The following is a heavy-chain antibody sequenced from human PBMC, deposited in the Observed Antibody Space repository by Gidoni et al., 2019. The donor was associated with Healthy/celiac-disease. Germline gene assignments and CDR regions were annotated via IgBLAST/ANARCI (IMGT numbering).Heavy chain of an antibody. CDR2: INHSGST. Sequence: QVQLQQWGAGLLKPSETLSLTCAVYGGSFSGYYWSWIRQPPGKGLEWIGEINHSGSTNYNPSLKSRVTISVDTSKNQFSLKLSSVTAADTAVYYCARGGRSGVLSRWGQGTLVTVSS. CDR3: ARGGRSGVLSR. J-gene: IGHJ4*02. CDR1: GGSFSGYY. D-gene: IGHD3-16*02. V-gene: IGHV4-34*01.